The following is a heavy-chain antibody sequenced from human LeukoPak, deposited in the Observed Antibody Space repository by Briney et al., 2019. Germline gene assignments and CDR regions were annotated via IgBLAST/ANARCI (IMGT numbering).Heavy chain of an antibody. Sequence: GGSLRLSCEASGFPFGSYVMSWVRQAPGKGLEWIAYINHNAEMIFYPDFVKGRFSISRDNAKNSLYLQMNALRYEGTAIYYCARDHDWAFDLWGQGTLVTVSS. J-gene: IGHJ4*02. CDR1: GFPFGSYV. CDR2: INHNAEMI. CDR3: ARDHDWAFDL. D-gene: IGHD3-9*01. V-gene: IGHV3-48*02.